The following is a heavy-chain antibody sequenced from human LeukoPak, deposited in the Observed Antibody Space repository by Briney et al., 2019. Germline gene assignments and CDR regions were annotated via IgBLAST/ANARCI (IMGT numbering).Heavy chain of an antibody. J-gene: IGHJ6*02. Sequence: GGSLRLSCAASGFSFSDYAMDWVRQAPGKGLEWVSAISSNSAYIFYAESVEGRFTISRDNAKSSVSLQMNSLRDDDTAVYYCARIFRYQLVDYYALDVWGQGTTVTVS. V-gene: IGHV3-21*01. CDR1: GFSFSDYA. CDR3: ARIFRYQLVDYYALDV. D-gene: IGHD2-2*01. CDR2: ISSNSAYI.